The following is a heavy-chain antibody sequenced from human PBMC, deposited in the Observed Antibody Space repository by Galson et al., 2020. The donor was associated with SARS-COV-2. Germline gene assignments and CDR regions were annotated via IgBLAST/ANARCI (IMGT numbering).Heavy chain of an antibody. CDR3: AKSEGRWYSYGYSWFDP. CDR2: ISGSGGST. CDR1: GFTFSSYA. J-gene: IGHJ5*02. V-gene: IGHV3-23*01. Sequence: AGSLRLSCAASGFTFSSYAMSWVRQAPGKGLEWVSAISGSGGSTYYADSVKGRFTISRDNSKNTLYLQMNSLRAEDTAVYYCAKSEGRWYSYGYSWFDPWGQGTLVTVSS. D-gene: IGHD5-18*01.